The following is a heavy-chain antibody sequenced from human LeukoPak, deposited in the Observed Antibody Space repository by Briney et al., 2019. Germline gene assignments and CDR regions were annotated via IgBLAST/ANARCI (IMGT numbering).Heavy chain of an antibody. CDR1: GFTFSSYW. D-gene: IGHD4-17*01. V-gene: IGHV3-7*01. Sequence: GGSLRLSCAASGFTFSSYWMSWVRQAPGKGLEWVANIKQDGSEKYYVDSVKGRFTISRDNAKNSLYLQMNSLRADDTAAYYCAIETLYYGDYDYWGQGTLVTVSS. J-gene: IGHJ4*02. CDR3: AIETLYYGDYDY. CDR2: IKQDGSEK.